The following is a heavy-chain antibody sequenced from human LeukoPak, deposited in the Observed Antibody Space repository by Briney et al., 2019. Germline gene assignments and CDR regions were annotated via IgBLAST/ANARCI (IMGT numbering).Heavy chain of an antibody. V-gene: IGHV3-7*01. J-gene: IGHJ4*02. D-gene: IGHD6-19*01. CDR1: GGSSSGDY. CDR2: IKQEGREK. Sequence: ETLSLTCALHGGSSSGDYWSWVRPAPGKGLEWVANIKQEGREKYYMDSVKGGFSISRDNAKNSLYLQMNSLRAEDAAVYYCASQWLGSDYWGQGTLVTVSS. CDR3: ASQWLGSDY.